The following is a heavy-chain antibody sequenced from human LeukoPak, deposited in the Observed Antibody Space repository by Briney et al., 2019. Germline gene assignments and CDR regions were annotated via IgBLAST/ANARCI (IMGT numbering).Heavy chain of an antibody. J-gene: IGHJ6*03. CDR2: IRYDGSNK. CDR1: RVTFSSDV. V-gene: IGHV3-30*02. Sequence: GGALRLSCAASRVTFSSDVMRWGRQAPGKGLEWGALIRYDGSNKYYADSVKGRFTISRDNSKPTLYLQMNSLRAEDKAVYYCAKDFYGSGSFYYYYYMAVWGKGPTVTISS. CDR3: AKDFYGSGSFYYYYYMAV. D-gene: IGHD3-10*01.